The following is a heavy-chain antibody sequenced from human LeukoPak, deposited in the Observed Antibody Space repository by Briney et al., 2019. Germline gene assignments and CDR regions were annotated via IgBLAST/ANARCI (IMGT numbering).Heavy chain of an antibody. J-gene: IGHJ4*02. Sequence: GGSLRLSCAASGFSFSNFGMHWVRQAPGRGLEWVAIVSHDGSQQFYADSEKGRFTISRDNSQNTLHLQMSSLRVEDTGVYYCAKETDASSSYNFHYWGQGALVTVSS. CDR2: VSHDGSQQ. CDR1: GFSFSNFG. D-gene: IGHD3-22*01. CDR3: AKETDASSSYNFHY. V-gene: IGHV3-30*18.